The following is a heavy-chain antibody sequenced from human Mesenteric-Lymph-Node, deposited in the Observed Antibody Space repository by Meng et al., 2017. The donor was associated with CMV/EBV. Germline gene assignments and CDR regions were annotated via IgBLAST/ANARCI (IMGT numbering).Heavy chain of an antibody. CDR3: ATYTSRNSGYYDY. D-gene: IGHD3-22*01. V-gene: IGHV3-15*01. J-gene: IGHJ4*02. CDR2: IKSNVDGGTT. CDR1: ALTFSDAW. Sequence: GGSLRLSCAASALTFSDAWMSWVRQAPGKGLEWVGRIKSNVDGGTTEYAAPVKGRFTISRDDSKSTLYPQMNSLKTEDAAVYYCATYTSRNSGYYDYWGQGTLVTVSS.